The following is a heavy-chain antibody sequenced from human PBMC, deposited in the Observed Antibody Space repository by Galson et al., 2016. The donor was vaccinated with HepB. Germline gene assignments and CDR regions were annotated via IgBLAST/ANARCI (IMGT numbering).Heavy chain of an antibody. V-gene: IGHV3-30*04. CDR3: AKDKTAVGWEQLGF. CDR2: ISYDGLNK. Sequence: SLRLSCAASGFTFNNYAMHWVRQAPGKGLEWVAVISYDGLNKYYADSVKGRFTISRDNSRNTLFLQMNSLRRDDTAVYYCAKDKTAVGWEQLGFWGQGTLVTVSS. CDR1: GFTFNNYA. J-gene: IGHJ4*02. D-gene: IGHD1-26*01.